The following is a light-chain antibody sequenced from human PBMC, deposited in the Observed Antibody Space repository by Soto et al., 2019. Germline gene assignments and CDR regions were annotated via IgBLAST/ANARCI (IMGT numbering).Light chain of an antibody. CDR3: QQYNSWPYT. CDR2: GAS. J-gene: IGKJ2*01. V-gene: IGKV3-15*01. CDR1: QSVSSN. Sequence: EIVMTQSPATLSVSPGERATLSCRASQSVSSNLAWYQQKPSQAPRLLIYGASTRATGIPGRFSGSGSGTEFTLTISSLQSEDFAVYYCQQYNSWPYTFGQGTKLEIK.